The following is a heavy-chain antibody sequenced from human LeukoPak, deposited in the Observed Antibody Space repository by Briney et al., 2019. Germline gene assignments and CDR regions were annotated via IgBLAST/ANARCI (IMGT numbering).Heavy chain of an antibody. V-gene: IGHV4-38-2*02. J-gene: IGHJ4*02. Sequence: SETLSLTCTVPGYSISSGYYWGWIRQPPGKGLEWIGSIYHSGSTYYNPSLKSRVTISVDTSKNQFSLKLSSVTAADTAVYYCATSMVRGVIPDYWGQGALVTVSS. CDR3: ATSMVRGVIPDY. CDR2: IYHSGST. D-gene: IGHD3-10*01. CDR1: GYSISSGYY.